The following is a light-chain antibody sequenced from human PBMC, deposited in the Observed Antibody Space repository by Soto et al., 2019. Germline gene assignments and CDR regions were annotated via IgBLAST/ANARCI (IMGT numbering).Light chain of an antibody. V-gene: IGKV1-39*01. Sequence: DIQMTQSPSSLSASVGDRVIITCRASQTISNYVNWYQQKPGKAPKLLIYAASSLQSGVTSRFSGSGSGTDFTLTISSLQPEDFATYYCQQANSFPPTFGQGTRLEI. J-gene: IGKJ5*01. CDR2: AAS. CDR1: QTISNY. CDR3: QQANSFPPT.